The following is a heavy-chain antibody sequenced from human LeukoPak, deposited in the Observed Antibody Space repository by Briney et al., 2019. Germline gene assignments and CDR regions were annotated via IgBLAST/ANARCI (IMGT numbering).Heavy chain of an antibody. D-gene: IGHD2-2*01. CDR1: GYTFTSYG. CDR3: PREKADLIYAPDY. J-gene: IGHJ4*02. V-gene: IGHV1-18*01. CDR2: ISAYNGNT. Sequence: ASVKVSCKASGYTFTSYGISWVRQAPGQGLEWMGWISAYNGNTNYAQKLQGRVTMTTDTSTSTPYMELRSLRSDDTAVYYCPREKADLIYAPDYGGQGTLVPVSS.